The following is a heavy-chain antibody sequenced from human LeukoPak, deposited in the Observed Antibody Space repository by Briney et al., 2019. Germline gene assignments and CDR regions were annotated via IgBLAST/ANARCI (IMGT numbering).Heavy chain of an antibody. CDR1: GFTFSSYG. D-gene: IGHD3-16*01. CDR3: ARDRGGYFDY. CDR2: IWYDGSNT. V-gene: IGHV3-33*01. Sequence: GRSLRLSCAASGFTFSSYGMHWVRQAPGKGLEWEALIWYDGSNTYYADSVKGRFTISRDNFKNTLYLQMNSLRAEDTAVYYCARDRGGYFDYWGQGTLVTVSS. J-gene: IGHJ4*02.